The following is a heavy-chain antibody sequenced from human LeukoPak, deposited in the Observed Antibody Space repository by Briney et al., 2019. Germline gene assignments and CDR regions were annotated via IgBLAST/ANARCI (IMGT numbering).Heavy chain of an antibody. Sequence: GGSLRLSCAASGFTFSSYALSWVRQAPGKGLEWVSGISASGGSTYYADSVKGRFTISRDISKYTLYLQMNSLRAEDTAIYYVAKMVNQNYIVATGFDSWAREPGSPSPQ. V-gene: IGHV3-23*01. D-gene: IGHD5-12*01. J-gene: IGHJ5*01. CDR3: AKMVNQNYIVATGFDS. CDR2: ISASGGST. CDR1: GFTFSSYA.